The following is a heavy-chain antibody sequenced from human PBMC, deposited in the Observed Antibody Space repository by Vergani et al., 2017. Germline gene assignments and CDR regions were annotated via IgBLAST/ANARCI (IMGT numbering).Heavy chain of an antibody. Sequence: QVQLQESGPGLVKPSQILSLSCTVSGASINNDFYYWHWIRQPAGKGLEWIGRIYVSGITDYTSSLQSRVSMSVDTSKNQFSLTLTSVTAADTAVYYCARDNKQLRPSSFDLWGKGTMVTVSS. D-gene: IGHD4-23*01. CDR1: GASINNDFYY. CDR3: ARDNKQLRPSSFDL. J-gene: IGHJ3*01. CDR2: IYVSGIT. V-gene: IGHV4-61*02.